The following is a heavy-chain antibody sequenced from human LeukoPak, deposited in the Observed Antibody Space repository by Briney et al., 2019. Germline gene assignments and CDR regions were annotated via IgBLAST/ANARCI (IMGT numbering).Heavy chain of an antibody. D-gene: IGHD4-17*01. J-gene: IGHJ5*02. Sequence: GGSLRLSCAASGFTFNSYSMNWVRQAPGKGLEWVSSISSSSSYIYYADSVKGRFTISRDNAKNSLYLQMNSLRAEDTAVYYCASSYGDYVGAYCWFDPWGQGTLVTVSS. V-gene: IGHV3-21*01. CDR1: GFTFNSYS. CDR3: ASSYGDYVGAYCWFDP. CDR2: ISSSSSYI.